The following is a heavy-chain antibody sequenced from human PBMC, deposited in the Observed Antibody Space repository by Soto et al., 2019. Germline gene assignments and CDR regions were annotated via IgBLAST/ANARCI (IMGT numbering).Heavy chain of an antibody. CDR2: ISAYNGNT. V-gene: IGHV1-18*01. CDR3: ARDRHPCITIFGVVICDYYYYGMDV. J-gene: IGHJ6*02. CDR1: GYTFTSYG. Sequence: ASVKVSCKASGYTFTSYGISWVRQAPGQGLEWMGWISAYNGNTNYAQKLQGRVTMTTDTSTSTAYMELRSLRSDDTAVYYCARDRHPCITIFGVVICDYYYYGMDVWGQGTTVTSP. D-gene: IGHD3-3*01.